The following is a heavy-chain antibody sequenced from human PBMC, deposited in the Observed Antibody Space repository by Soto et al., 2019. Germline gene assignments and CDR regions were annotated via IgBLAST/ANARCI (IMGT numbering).Heavy chain of an antibody. Sequence: QVQLQQWGAGLLKPSETLSLTCAVYGGSFSGYYWSWIRQPPGKGLEWIGEINHSGSTNYNPSLKSRVTISVDTSKHQFSLKLSSVTAADTAVYYCARVPTPDYYYYYMDVWGKGTTVTVSS. V-gene: IGHV4-34*01. J-gene: IGHJ6*03. CDR2: INHSGST. CDR1: GGSFSGYY. CDR3: ARVPTPDYYYYYMDV.